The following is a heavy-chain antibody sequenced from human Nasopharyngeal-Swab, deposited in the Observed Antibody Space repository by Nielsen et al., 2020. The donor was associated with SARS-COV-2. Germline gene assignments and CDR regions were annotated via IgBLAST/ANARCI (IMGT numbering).Heavy chain of an antibody. Sequence: GESLKISCAVSGFTFSTFWMHWVRQVPGKGLVWVSRINSDGMNTTYADSVKGRFTISRDNAKNTLYLQMSSLRAEDTAVYYCTRGYTGNYYYYGMDVWGQGTMVTVSS. J-gene: IGHJ6*02. CDR3: TRGYTGNYYYYGMDV. V-gene: IGHV3-74*01. D-gene: IGHD1-1*01. CDR2: INSDGMNT. CDR1: GFTFSTFW.